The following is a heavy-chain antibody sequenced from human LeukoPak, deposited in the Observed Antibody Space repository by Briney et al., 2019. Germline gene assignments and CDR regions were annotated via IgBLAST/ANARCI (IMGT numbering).Heavy chain of an antibody. V-gene: IGHV1-18*01. CDR3: ARGNRYGMIVASLHAFDI. J-gene: IGHJ3*02. Sequence: ASVKVSCKASGYTFTSYGISWVRQAPGQGLEWMGWISAYNGNTNYAQELQGRVTMTTDTSTSTAYMELRSLRSDDTAVYYCARGNRYGMIVASLHAFDIWGQGTMVTVSS. CDR1: GYTFTSYG. D-gene: IGHD3-22*01. CDR2: ISAYNGNT.